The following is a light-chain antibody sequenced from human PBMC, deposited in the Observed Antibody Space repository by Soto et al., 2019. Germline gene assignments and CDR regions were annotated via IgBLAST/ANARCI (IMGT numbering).Light chain of an antibody. CDR3: KQYESAPRT. J-gene: IGKJ1*01. CDR2: GAS. V-gene: IGKV3-20*01. Sequence: EIVLTQSPGTLSLSPGERATLSCRASQSVSSNKIAWYQQKPGQAPRLLIFGASSRATGIPDRFSGSGSGTDFTLTISRLEPEDLAVYYCKQYESAPRTFGQGTKVDIK. CDR1: QSVSSNK.